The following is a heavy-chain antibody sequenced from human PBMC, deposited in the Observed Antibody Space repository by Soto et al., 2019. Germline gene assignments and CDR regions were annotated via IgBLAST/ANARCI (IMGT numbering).Heavy chain of an antibody. CDR2: ISSSSSYI. Sequence: PGGSLRLSCAASGFTFSSYSMNWVRQAPGKGLEWVSSISSSSSYIYYADSVKGRFTISRDNAKNSLYLQMNSLRAEDTAVYYCARRGPYCTNGVCSPFQHWGRGTLVTVSS. CDR1: GFTFSSYS. J-gene: IGHJ1*01. D-gene: IGHD2-8*01. V-gene: IGHV3-21*01. CDR3: ARRGPYCTNGVCSPFQH.